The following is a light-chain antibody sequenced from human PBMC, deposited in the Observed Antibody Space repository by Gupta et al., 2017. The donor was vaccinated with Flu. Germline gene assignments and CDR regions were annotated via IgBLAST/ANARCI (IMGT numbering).Light chain of an antibody. J-gene: IGKJ5*01. Sequence: EVVLTQSPGTLSLSPGERATLSCRASQSLSSSYLAWYQQKPGQAPRLLIYGASTRATGIPDRFSGTGSGTDFTLTISRLEPEDFAVYYCQQSGSSSITFGQGTRLEIK. V-gene: IGKV3-20*01. CDR1: QSLSSSY. CDR3: QQSGSSSIT. CDR2: GAS.